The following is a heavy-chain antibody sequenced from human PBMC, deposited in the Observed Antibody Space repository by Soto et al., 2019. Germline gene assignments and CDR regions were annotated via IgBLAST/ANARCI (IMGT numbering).Heavy chain of an antibody. CDR1: GGSISSYY. Sequence: QVQLQESGPGLVKPSETLSLTCTVSGGSISSYYWSWIRQPPGKGLEWIGYIYYSGSTNYNPSLKSRATISVDTSKSQFSLKLSSVTAADTAVYYCARDSSGWYFNFDYWGQGTLVTVSS. CDR2: IYYSGST. V-gene: IGHV4-59*12. CDR3: ARDSSGWYFNFDY. D-gene: IGHD6-19*01. J-gene: IGHJ4*02.